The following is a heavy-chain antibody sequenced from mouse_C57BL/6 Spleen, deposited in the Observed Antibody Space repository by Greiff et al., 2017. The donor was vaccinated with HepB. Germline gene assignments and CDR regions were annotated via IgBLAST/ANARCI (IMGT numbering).Heavy chain of an antibody. D-gene: IGHD1-1*01. CDR2: IYPGSGNT. V-gene: IGHV1-76*01. J-gene: IGHJ1*03. CDR3: ARDGSSYHWYFDV. Sequence: QVHVKQSGAELVGPGASVKLSCKASGYTFTDYYINWVKQRPGQGLEWIARIYPGSGNTYYNEKFKGKATLTAEKSSSTAYMQLSSLTSEDSAVYFCARDGSSYHWYFDVWGTGTTVTVSS. CDR1: GYTFTDYY.